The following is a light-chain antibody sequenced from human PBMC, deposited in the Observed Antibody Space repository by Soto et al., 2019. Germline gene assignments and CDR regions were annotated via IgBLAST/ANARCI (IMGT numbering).Light chain of an antibody. V-gene: IGKV3-20*01. Sequence: EIVLTQSPGTLSLSPGERATLSCRASQSVSSSYLAWYQQKPGQAPRLLIYGAPSRATGIPDRFSGSGSGTDFTLTISRLEPVYFDVYYRQQHCIPRTLGQGTKSAIK. CDR2: GAP. J-gene: IGKJ1*01. CDR1: QSVSSSY. CDR3: QQHCIPRT.